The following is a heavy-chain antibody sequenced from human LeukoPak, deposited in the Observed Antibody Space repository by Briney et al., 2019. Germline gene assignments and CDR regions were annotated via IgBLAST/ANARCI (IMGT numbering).Heavy chain of an antibody. CDR3: ARAGGPGGWYFDL. Sequence: GGSLRLSCAASGFTFDDYGMSWVRQAPGKGLEWVSGINWNGGSTGYADSVKGRFTISRDNAKNSLYLQMNSLRDEDTAVYYCARAGGPGGWYFDLWGRGTLVTVSS. CDR1: GFTFDDYG. D-gene: IGHD3-10*01. V-gene: IGHV3-20*04. J-gene: IGHJ2*01. CDR2: INWNGGST.